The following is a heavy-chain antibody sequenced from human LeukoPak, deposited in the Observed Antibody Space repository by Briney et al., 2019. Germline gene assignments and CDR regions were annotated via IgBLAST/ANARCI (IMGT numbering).Heavy chain of an antibody. Sequence: SETLSLTCTVSGGSISSYYWSWIRQPAGKGLEWIGRIYTSGSTNYNPSLKSRVTISIDTSKNQFSLKLSSLTAADTAVYYCARGTVIMPAAMGDDAFDIWGQGTMVTVSS. D-gene: IGHD2-2*01. J-gene: IGHJ3*02. V-gene: IGHV4-4*07. CDR3: ARGTVIMPAAMGDDAFDI. CDR1: GGSISSYY. CDR2: IYTSGST.